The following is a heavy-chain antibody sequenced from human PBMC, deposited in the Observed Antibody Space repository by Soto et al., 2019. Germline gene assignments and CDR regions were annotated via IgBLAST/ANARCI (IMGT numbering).Heavy chain of an antibody. D-gene: IGHD6-19*01. V-gene: IGHV3-30*18. J-gene: IGHJ6*02. CDR3: VKDGSSGWPYFYDMDV. CDR1: GFTFSSYG. Sequence: PGGSLRLSCAASGFTFSSYGMHWVRQAPGKGLEWVAVISYDGSNKYYADSGKGRFTISRDNSKNTLYLQMSSLRAEDTAVYYCVKDGSSGWPYFYDMDVWGQGTTVTVSS. CDR2: ISYDGSNK.